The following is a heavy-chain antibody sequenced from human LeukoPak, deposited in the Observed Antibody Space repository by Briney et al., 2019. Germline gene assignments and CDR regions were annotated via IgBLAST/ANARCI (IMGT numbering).Heavy chain of an antibody. V-gene: IGHV1-8*01. CDR2: MNPNCGNT. J-gene: IGHJ4*02. CDR1: GYTFTSYD. Sequence: ASVKFYCKASGYTFTSYDIHWVRQATGHGLESMGWMNPNCGNTGYAQKFHGRVTMTRNTSISTAYMELSSLRSEDTAVYYCAILTMVGGVHYYFNYWGQGTLVTVSS. D-gene: IGHD3-10*01. CDR3: AILTMVGGVHYYFNY.